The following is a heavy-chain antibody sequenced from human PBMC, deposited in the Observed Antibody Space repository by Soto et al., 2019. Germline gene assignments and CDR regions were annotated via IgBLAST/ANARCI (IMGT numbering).Heavy chain of an antibody. CDR3: AKPHIVVVVAALDV. D-gene: IGHD2-15*01. V-gene: IGHV3-23*01. CDR2: ISGSGGST. Sequence: EVQLLESGGGLAQPGGSLRLSCAASGFTFSSYAMSWVRQAPGKGLEWVSAISGSGGSTYYADSVKGRFTISRDNSKNTLYLQMNSLRAEDTAVYYCAKPHIVVVVAALDVWGQGTTVTVSS. J-gene: IGHJ6*02. CDR1: GFTFSSYA.